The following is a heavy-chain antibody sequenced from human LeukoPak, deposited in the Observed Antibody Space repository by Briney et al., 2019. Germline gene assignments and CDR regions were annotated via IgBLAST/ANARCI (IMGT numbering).Heavy chain of an antibody. J-gene: IGHJ4*02. CDR2: MNPNSGNT. Sequence: ASVKVSCKASGYTFTSYNINWVRQATGQGLEWMGWMNPNSGNTGYAQKFQGRVTMTRNTSITTAYMELSSLRSEDTAVYYCARPFQNGARDFDYWGQGTLVTVSS. D-gene: IGHD2-8*01. V-gene: IGHV1-8*01. CDR1: GYTFTSYN. CDR3: ARPFQNGARDFDY.